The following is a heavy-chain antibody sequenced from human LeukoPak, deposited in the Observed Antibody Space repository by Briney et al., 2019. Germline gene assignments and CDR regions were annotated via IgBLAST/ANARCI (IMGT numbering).Heavy chain of an antibody. V-gene: IGHV3-7*01. D-gene: IGHD1-1*01. CDR2: IRQDGSEK. Sequence: PGGSLRLSCAASGFTFSSYDMNWVRQAPGKGLEWVANIRQDGSEKYYVDSVKGRFTISRDNAKNSLYLQMNSLRAEDTAVYYCARSNDLDYWGQGTLVTVSS. CDR1: GFTFSSYD. CDR3: ARSNDLDY. J-gene: IGHJ4*02.